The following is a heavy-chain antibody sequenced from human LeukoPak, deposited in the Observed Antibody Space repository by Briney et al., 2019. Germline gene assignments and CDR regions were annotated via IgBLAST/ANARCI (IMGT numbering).Heavy chain of an antibody. CDR3: AKGRYGDLDAFDI. CDR2: ISGSGYRT. D-gene: IGHD4-17*01. CDR1: GFTFSSYA. Sequence: GGSLRLSCAASGFTFSSYAMSWVRQAPGKGLAWVSTISGSGYRTYYADSVKGRFTISRDNSKNTLYLQMNSLRAEDTAVYYCAKGRYGDLDAFDIWGRGTMVTVSS. J-gene: IGHJ3*02. V-gene: IGHV3-23*01.